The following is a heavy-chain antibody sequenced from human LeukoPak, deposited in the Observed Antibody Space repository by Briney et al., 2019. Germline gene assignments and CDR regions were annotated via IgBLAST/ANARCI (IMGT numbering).Heavy chain of an antibody. V-gene: IGHV3-30-3*01. D-gene: IGHD3-16*01. CDR3: ASISGASWGDF. J-gene: IGHJ4*02. CDR1: GFSFTSYA. CDR2: ISSDGNTK. Sequence: PGRSLRLSCAAFGFSFTSYALHCVRQAPSEGLEWLAVISSDGNTKYYLDSVKGRFSISRDNFKNTLYLQMSSLSSDDTAMYFCASISGASWGDFWGQGTQVTVSS.